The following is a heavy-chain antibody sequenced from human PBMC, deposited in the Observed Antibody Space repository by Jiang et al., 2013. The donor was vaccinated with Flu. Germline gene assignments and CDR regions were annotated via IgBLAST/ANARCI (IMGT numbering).Heavy chain of an antibody. V-gene: IGHV1-3*04. CDR1: A. CDR2: INTGNGNT. D-gene: IGHD2/OR15-2a*01. J-gene: IGHJ4*02. CDR3: ARRLSRHFDY. Sequence: AIQLGAPGPRTKAEWMGWINTGNGNTKYSQKFQGRVTITRDTSASTAYMELSNLISEDTAVYYCARRLSRHFDYWGQGTLVTVSS.